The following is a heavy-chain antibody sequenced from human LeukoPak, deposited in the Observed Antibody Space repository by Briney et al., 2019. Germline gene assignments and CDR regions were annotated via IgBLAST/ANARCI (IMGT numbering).Heavy chain of an antibody. V-gene: IGHV5-51*01. CDR3: ARRYSLSSSFDY. Sequence: RGESLKISCKGSGYSFTNYWIGWVRQTPGKGLEWMGITYPGDSDTRYSPSFQGQVTISVDKSISTAYLHWSSLKASDTAMYYCARRYSLSSSFDYWGQGALVIVSS. CDR1: GYSFTNYW. D-gene: IGHD6-6*01. J-gene: IGHJ4*02. CDR2: TYPGDSDT.